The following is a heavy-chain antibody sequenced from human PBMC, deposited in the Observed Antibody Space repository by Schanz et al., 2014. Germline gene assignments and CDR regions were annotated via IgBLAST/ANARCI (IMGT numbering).Heavy chain of an antibody. CDR1: GFSFSGFG. V-gene: IGHV3-30*18. CDR3: AKDMARGGYNWGFDS. Sequence: QVQLVESGGGVVQPGRSLRLSCAGSGFSFSGFGMHWVRQAPGKGLEWVAVISYDGRNKYFADSVKGRFTFSRDNSKNTLYLQMNSLRAEDTAIYYCAKDMARGGYNWGFDSWGQGTLVTVSS. CDR2: ISYDGRNK. J-gene: IGHJ4*02. D-gene: IGHD5-12*01.